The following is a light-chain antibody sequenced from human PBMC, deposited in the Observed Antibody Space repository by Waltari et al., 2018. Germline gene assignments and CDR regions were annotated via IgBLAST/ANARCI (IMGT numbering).Light chain of an antibody. CDR3: AAWDDSLTGRV. J-gene: IGLJ3*02. V-gene: IGLV1-47*01. Sequence: QSVLTQPSSASGTPGQRVTISCSGSSSNIGSTYVYWYQQLPGTAAKLLIHTDNQRPSGVPDRFSASKSGASAYLAISGLRSDDEADYYCAAWDDSLTGRVFGGGTKLTVL. CDR1: SSNIGSTY. CDR2: TDN.